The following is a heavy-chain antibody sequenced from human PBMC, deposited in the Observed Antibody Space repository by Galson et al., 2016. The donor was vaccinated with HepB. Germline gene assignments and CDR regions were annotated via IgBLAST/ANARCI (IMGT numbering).Heavy chain of an antibody. Sequence: SLRLSCAASGFTFSSYDMHWVRQAPGKGLVWVSRINRDESRTSYADYVKGRFTISRDNAKNTLYLQMNSLRAEDTAVYYCARDSDTSGLHWYFDLWGRGTLVTVSS. V-gene: IGHV3-74*01. D-gene: IGHD3-22*01. CDR1: GFTFSSYD. CDR2: INRDESRT. J-gene: IGHJ2*01. CDR3: ARDSDTSGLHWYFDL.